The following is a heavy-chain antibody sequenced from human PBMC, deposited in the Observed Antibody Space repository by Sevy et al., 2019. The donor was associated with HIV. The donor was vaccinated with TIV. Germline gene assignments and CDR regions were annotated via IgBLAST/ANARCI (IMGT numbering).Heavy chain of an antibody. CDR1: GYSFSSYA. Sequence: GGSLRLSCVVSGYSFSSYAISWVRQAPGKGLEWVSTINGRGGSTYYADSVKGRFTISRDNPKKTLFLQMINLRVDDTAIYYWARPSPRIAAAASAFYDNWGQGTLVTVSS. V-gene: IGHV3-23*01. CDR2: INGRGGST. CDR3: ARPSPRIAAAASAFYDN. D-gene: IGHD6-13*01. J-gene: IGHJ4*02.